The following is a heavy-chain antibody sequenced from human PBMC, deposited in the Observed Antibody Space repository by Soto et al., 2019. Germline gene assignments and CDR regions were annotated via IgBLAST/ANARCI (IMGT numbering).Heavy chain of an antibody. D-gene: IGHD2-8*01. CDR1: GYTFTSYG. V-gene: IGHV1-18*04. Sequence: QVQLVQSGAEVKKPGASVKVSCKASGYTFTSYGISWVRQAPGQGLEWMGWISAHNGNTNYAQKLQGRVTMNTDTSTSTAYMELRSLRSDDTAVYYCARVPGRGCTNGVCYTYYYYGMDVWGQGTTVTVSS. J-gene: IGHJ6*02. CDR3: ARVPGRGCTNGVCYTYYYYGMDV. CDR2: ISAHNGNT.